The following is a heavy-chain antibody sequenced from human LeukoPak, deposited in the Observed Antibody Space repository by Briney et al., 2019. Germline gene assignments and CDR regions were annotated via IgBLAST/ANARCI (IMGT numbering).Heavy chain of an antibody. Sequence: ASVKVSCKASGYTFTSYYMHWVRQGPGQGLEWIGIINPSGGSTSYAQKFQGRVTMTRDTSTNTVYMELSSLRSEDTAVYYCARGASSIAALNPFWYFDLWGRGTLVTVSS. J-gene: IGHJ2*01. CDR1: GYTFTSYY. D-gene: IGHD6-6*01. CDR2: INPSGGST. V-gene: IGHV1-46*01. CDR3: ARGASSIAALNPFWYFDL.